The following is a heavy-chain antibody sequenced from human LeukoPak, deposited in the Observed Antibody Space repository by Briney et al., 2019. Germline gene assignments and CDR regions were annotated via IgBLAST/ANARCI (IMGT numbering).Heavy chain of an antibody. CDR1: GFTFSSYS. D-gene: IGHD1-14*01. J-gene: IGHJ4*02. V-gene: IGHV3-48*01. CDR3: ARGTTNSFDY. CDR2: ISSSSSTI. Sequence: PGGSLRLSCAASGFTFSSYSMNWVRQAPGKGLEWVSYISSSSSTIYYADSVKGRFTISRDNSKNTLYLQMNSLRAEDTAVYYCARGTTNSFDYWGQGTLVTVSS.